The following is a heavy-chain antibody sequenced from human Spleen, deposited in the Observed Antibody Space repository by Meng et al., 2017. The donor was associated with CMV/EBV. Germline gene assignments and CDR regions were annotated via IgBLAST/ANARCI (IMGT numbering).Heavy chain of an antibody. V-gene: IGHV3-23*01. Sequence: GESLKISCAASGFTFSSYWMSWVRQAPGQGLEWVSAMSGSGNYRNYADSVKGRFTISRDNSKNTLYLQMNSLRAEDTAVYYCAKIKIAPIEGNYFDYWGQGTRVTVSS. CDR2: MSGSGNYR. D-gene: IGHD6-13*01. CDR1: GFTFSSYW. CDR3: AKIKIAPIEGNYFDY. J-gene: IGHJ4*02.